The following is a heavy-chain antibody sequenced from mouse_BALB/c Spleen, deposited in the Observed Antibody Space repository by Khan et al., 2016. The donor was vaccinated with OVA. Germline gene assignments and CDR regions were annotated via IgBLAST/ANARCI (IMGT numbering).Heavy chain of an antibody. CDR2: INPTSGYT. V-gene: IGHV1-7*01. CDR1: GYTFTTYW. J-gene: IGHJ2*01. CDR3: KRDRIDY. Sequence: QMQLKESGAELAKPGASVKMSCKASGYTFTTYWMHWVKQRPGQGLEWIGYINPTSGYTDYNEKFKDRATLSADKSSSTAYMQLSSLTSEDSAVYYCKRDRIDYWGQGTTLTVSS.